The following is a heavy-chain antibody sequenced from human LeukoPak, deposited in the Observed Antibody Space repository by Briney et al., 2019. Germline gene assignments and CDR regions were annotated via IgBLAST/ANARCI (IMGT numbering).Heavy chain of an antibody. V-gene: IGHV3-74*01. CDR2: INSDATST. J-gene: IGHJ4*02. CDR1: GFMLSSTW. CDR3: VRGSPGYSSSWHAY. Sequence: GGSLRLSCAASGFMLSSTWMHWVRQAPGKGLVWASRINSDATSTSYADSVRGRFTISRDDAKSTMYLQMNSLRAEDTAMYYCVRGSPGYSSSWHAYWGQGTLVTVSS. D-gene: IGHD6-13*01.